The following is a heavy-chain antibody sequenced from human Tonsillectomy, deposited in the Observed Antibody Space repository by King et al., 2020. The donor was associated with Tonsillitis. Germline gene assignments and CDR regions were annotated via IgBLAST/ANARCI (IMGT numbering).Heavy chain of an antibody. D-gene: IGHD1-26*01. CDR3: AGGRISVWELLPY. V-gene: IGHV4-34*01. Sequence: HVQLQQWGAGLLKPSETLSLTCALYGGSFSGYHWTWIRQPPGKGLEWIGEVSHSGSTNYSPSLKSRVTMSVDTSKNQFSLRLSSLTAADTAVYFCAGGRISVWELLPYWGPGTQVTVSS. CDR1: GGSFSGYH. CDR2: VSHSGST. J-gene: IGHJ4*02.